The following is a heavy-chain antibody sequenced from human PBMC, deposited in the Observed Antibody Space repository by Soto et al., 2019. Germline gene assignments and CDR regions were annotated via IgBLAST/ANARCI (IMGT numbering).Heavy chain of an antibody. J-gene: IGHJ5*02. Sequence: SETLSLTCTVSGGSISSSSYYWGWIRQPPGKGLEWIGSIYYSGSTYYNPSLKSRVTISVDTSKNQFSLKLSSVTAADTAVYYCGYYYGSGSYRKNWFDPWGQGTLVTVSS. CDR1: GGSISSSSYY. V-gene: IGHV4-39*01. D-gene: IGHD3-10*01. CDR3: GYYYGSGSYRKNWFDP. CDR2: IYYSGST.